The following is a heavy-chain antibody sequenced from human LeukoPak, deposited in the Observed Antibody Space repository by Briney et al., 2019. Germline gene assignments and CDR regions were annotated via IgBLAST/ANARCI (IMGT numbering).Heavy chain of an antibody. J-gene: IGHJ6*03. CDR2: ISSSGSTI. CDR3: ARWIVAATDKYYYYYYMDV. V-gene: IGHV3-48*03. CDR1: VFTFSIYE. Sequence: GVSLRLSCAASVFTFSIYEMNGVRQAPGKGREGGSYISSSGSTIYYADSVKGRFNISRDNAKNSLYLQMNSMRGEDTAVYYCARWIVAATDKYYYYYYMDVWGKGTTVTISS. D-gene: IGHD1-26*01.